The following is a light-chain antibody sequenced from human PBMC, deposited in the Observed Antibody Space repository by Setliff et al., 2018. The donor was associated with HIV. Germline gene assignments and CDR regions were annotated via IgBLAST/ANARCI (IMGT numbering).Light chain of an antibody. CDR3: SSYTSSSTHVV. CDR1: SSNIGSNT. V-gene: IGLV1-44*01. J-gene: IGLJ2*01. Sequence: QSVLAQPPSASGTPGQRVTISCSGSSSNIGSNTVNWYQQLPGTAPKLLICRDVHRPSGVSDRFSGSKSGNTASLTISGLQAEDEADYYCSSYTSSSTHVVFGGGTKVTVL. CDR2: RDV.